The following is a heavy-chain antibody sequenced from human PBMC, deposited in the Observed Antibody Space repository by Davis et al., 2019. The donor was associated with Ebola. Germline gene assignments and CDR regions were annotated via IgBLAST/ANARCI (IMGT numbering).Heavy chain of an antibody. CDR2: SSSSRTTA. D-gene: IGHD2-21*02. CDR3: ARGVDYGFDI. CDR1: GFTFSSSS. Sequence: GVLKISCAASGFTFSSSSMNWVRQAPGKGLEWVSHSSSSRTTAYYADSVKGRFTISRDNVKGSLYLQMNSLRDEDTAVYYCARGVDYGFDIWGQGTMVTVSS. J-gene: IGHJ3*02. V-gene: IGHV3-48*02.